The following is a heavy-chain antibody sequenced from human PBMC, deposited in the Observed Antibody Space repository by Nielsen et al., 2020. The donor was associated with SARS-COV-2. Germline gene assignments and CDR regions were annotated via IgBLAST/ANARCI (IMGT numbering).Heavy chain of an antibody. V-gene: IGHV4-39*01. Sequence: SETLSLTCTVSGGSISSSSYYWAWIRQPPGKGLEWIGIINYRGSTFHNPSLMSRVTISVDMSRNQVSLKLTSVTAADTAVYYCARQDYSCYTRVSLDYWGQGTLVTVSS. CDR2: INYRGST. J-gene: IGHJ4*02. CDR1: GGSISSSSYY. CDR3: ARQDYSCYTRVSLDY. D-gene: IGHD2-2*02.